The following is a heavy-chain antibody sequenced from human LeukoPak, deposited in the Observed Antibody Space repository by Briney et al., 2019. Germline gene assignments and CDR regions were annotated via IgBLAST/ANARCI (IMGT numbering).Heavy chain of an antibody. V-gene: IGHV3-11*04. CDR2: ISSSGSTI. J-gene: IGHJ4*02. Sequence: GGSLRLSCAASGFTFSDYYMSWIRQAPGKGPEWVSYISSSGSTIYYADSVKGRFTISRDNAKNSLYLQMNSLRAEDTAVYYCARDRPSKLLPRGIDYWGQGTLVTVSS. D-gene: IGHD2-15*01. CDR3: ARDRPSKLLPRGIDY. CDR1: GFTFSDYY.